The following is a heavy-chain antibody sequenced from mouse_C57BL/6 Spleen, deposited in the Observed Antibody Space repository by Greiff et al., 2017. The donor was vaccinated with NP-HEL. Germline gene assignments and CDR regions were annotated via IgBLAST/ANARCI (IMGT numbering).Heavy chain of an antibody. CDR1: GFSLSTSGMG. CDR2: IYWDDDK. CDR3: ARSSDYGSSLLSFDY. D-gene: IGHD1-1*01. J-gene: IGHJ2*01. Sequence: QVTLNLCGPGILQSSQTLSLTCSFSGFSLSTSGMGVSWIRQPSGKGLEWLAHIYWDDDKRYNPSLKSRLTISKDTSRNQVFLKITSVDTADTATYYCARSSDYGSSLLSFDYWGQGTTLTVSS. V-gene: IGHV8-12*01.